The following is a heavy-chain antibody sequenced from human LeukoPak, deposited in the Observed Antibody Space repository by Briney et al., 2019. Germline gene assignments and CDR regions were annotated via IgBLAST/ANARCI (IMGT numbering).Heavy chain of an antibody. D-gene: IGHD3-22*01. CDR2: ISSSSSYI. Sequence: GGSLRLSCETAGFTFSSYVMHWVRRTPGKGLEWVSSISSSSSYIYYADSVKGRFTISRDNAKNSLYLQMNSLRAEDTAVYYCARAREDSSGYFPFDYWGQGTLVTVSS. V-gene: IGHV3-21*01. CDR1: GFTFSSYV. CDR3: ARAREDSSGYFPFDY. J-gene: IGHJ4*02.